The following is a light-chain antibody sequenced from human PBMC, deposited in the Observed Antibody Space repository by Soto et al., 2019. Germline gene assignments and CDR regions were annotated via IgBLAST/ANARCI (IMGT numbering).Light chain of an antibody. CDR1: QDISSF. CDR2: AAS. Sequence: IQLTQSPSSLSASVGDRVTITCRASQDISSFLAWYQQKPGKAPKLLIYAASTLQSGVPSRFSGSGSGTDFTLTISCLQSEDFATYYCQQYYSYPPTFGQGTKVDIK. V-gene: IGKV1-9*01. J-gene: IGKJ1*01. CDR3: QQYYSYPPT.